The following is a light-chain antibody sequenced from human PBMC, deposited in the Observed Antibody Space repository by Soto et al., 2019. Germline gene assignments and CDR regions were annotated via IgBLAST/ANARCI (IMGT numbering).Light chain of an antibody. V-gene: IGKV1-9*01. CDR1: QGISSC. CDR3: QQLNIYPLT. Sequence: DIQLTQSPSFLSASVGDRVTITCRASQGISSCSAWYKQKPGKDPTLLISAASTLQSGVPSRFSGSRAGTKFTHTISSLQAEDFAADYCQQLNIYPLTFGPGTKVDIK. J-gene: IGKJ3*01. CDR2: AAS.